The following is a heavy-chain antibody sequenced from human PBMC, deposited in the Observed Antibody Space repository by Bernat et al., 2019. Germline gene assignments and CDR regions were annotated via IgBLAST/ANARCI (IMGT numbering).Heavy chain of an antibody. CDR3: ARIGWQHLVFFDY. CDR1: GFDFNLYW. Sequence: EVQLVESGGGLVQPGGSLRLSCVASGFDFNLYWMSWVRQAPGKGLEWVASIKKDGSDRYYVDSVKGQFAISRDNAKNSLHLQMNSLRVEDTAVYYCARIGWQHLVFFDYWGQGTLVTVSS. J-gene: IGHJ4*02. V-gene: IGHV3-7*04. CDR2: IKKDGSDR. D-gene: IGHD4-23*01.